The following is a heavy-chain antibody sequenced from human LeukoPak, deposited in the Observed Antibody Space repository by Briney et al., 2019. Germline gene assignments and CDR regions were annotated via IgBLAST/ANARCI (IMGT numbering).Heavy chain of an antibody. J-gene: IGHJ1*01. V-gene: IGHV3-23*01. CDR1: GFTFSSYA. D-gene: IGHD2-2*02. CDR3: AKAGCSSTSCYIFFAEYFRH. CDR2: ISGSGGST. Sequence: GGSLRLSCAASGFTFSSYAMSWVRQAPGKGLEWVSAISGSGGSTYYADSVKGRFTISRDNSKNTLYLQMNSLRAEDTAVYYCAKAGCSSTSCYIFFAEYFRHWGQGTLVTVSS.